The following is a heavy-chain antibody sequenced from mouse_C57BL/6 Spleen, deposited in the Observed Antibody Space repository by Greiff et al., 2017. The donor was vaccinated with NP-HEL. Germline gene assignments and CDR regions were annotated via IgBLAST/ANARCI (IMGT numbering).Heavy chain of an antibody. CDR3: ARKKLGRGYFDV. D-gene: IGHD4-1*01. CDR2: LPPNSGST. J-gene: IGHJ1*03. V-gene: IGHV1-64*01. CDR1: GYTFTSYW. Sequence: QVQLQQSGAELVKPGASVKLSCKASGYTFTSYWMHWVKQRPGPGLEWIGMLPPNSGSTNYNEKFKSKAQLTVDKSSSTAYMQLSSLTSEDYAVYYCARKKLGRGYFDVWGTGTTVTVSS.